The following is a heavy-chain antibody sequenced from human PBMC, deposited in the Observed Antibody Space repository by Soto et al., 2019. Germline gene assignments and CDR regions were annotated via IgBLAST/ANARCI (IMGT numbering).Heavy chain of an antibody. CDR2: IKEDGSEK. CDR1: GFTFKTFW. Sequence: EVQVVESGGGLVQPGGSLRLSCVASGFTFKTFWMTWVRQAPGKGLEWVANIKEDGSEKYYVDSVKGRFTISRDNAKNSVCLQMDSLTDEDTAVYYCPVAYGLDVWGQGTTVTVSS. J-gene: IGHJ6*02. V-gene: IGHV3-7*01. D-gene: IGHD2-21*01. CDR3: PVAYGLDV.